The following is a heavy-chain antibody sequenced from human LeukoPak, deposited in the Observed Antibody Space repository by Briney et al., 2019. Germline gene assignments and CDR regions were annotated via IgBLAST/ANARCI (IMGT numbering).Heavy chain of an antibody. CDR2: INPNSGGT. Sequence: ASVKVSCKASGYTFTDYYMHWVRQAPGQGLEWMGWINPNSGGTNYAQKFQGRVTMTRDTSISTAYMALSRLTYDDTAVYYCVRGPPEYCSGGSCYSGRNWFDPWGQGTLVTVSS. D-gene: IGHD2-15*01. V-gene: IGHV1-2*02. CDR3: VRGPPEYCSGGSCYSGRNWFDP. CDR1: GYTFTDYY. J-gene: IGHJ5*02.